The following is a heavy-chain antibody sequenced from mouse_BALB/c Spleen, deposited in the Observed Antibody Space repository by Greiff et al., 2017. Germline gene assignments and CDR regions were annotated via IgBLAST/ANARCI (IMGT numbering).Heavy chain of an antibody. CDR2: INSNGGST. V-gene: IGHV5-6-2*01. Sequence: EVQGVESGGGLVKLGGSLKLSCAASGFTFSSYYMSWVRQTPEKRLELVAAINSNGGSTYYPDTVKGRFTISRDNAKNTLYLQMSSLKSEDTALYYCARQKYGNYFFDYWGQGTTLTVSS. CDR3: ARQKYGNYFFDY. J-gene: IGHJ2*01. D-gene: IGHD2-10*02. CDR1: GFTFSSYY.